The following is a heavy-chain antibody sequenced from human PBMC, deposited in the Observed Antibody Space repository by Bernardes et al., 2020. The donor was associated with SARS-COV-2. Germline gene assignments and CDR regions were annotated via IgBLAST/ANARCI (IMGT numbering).Heavy chain of an antibody. V-gene: IGHV1-46*01. CDR1: GYTFTSYY. CDR3: ARGGQGDLWFGELLPSIPTYYYYYGMDV. Sequence: ASVKVSCKASGYTFTSYYMHWVRQAPGQGLEWMGIINPSGGSTSYAQKFQGRVTMTRDTSTSTVYMELSSLRSEDTAVYYCARGGQGDLWFGELLPSIPTYYYYYGMDVWGQGTTVTVSS. J-gene: IGHJ6*02. D-gene: IGHD3-10*01. CDR2: INPSGGST.